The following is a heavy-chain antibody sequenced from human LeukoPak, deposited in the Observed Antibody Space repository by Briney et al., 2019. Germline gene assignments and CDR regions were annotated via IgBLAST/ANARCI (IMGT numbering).Heavy chain of an antibody. CDR3: AGLRGPSDY. V-gene: IGHV3-21*01. J-gene: IGHJ4*02. D-gene: IGHD4-17*01. CDR2: ISSSSSYI. CDR1: GFTFSSYS. Sequence: PGGSLRLSCAASGFTFSSYSMNWVRQAPGKGLEWVSSISSSSSYIYYADSMKGRFTISRDNTKNSLYLQMDSLTADDTAVYFCAGLRGPSDYWGQGTLVTVSS.